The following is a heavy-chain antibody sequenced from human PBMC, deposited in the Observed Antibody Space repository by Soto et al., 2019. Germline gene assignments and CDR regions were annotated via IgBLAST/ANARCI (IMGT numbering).Heavy chain of an antibody. CDR3: ARDQGGQSGNFIFDT. J-gene: IGHJ4*02. CDR1: GFSFSDYV. D-gene: IGHD3-16*01. V-gene: IGHV3-33*01. Sequence: QVQLVESGGGVVQPGRSLRLSCAASGFSFSDYVMHWVRQAPGKGLDWVAVMWYHGRDLFYADSVKGRFTISRDNSKNTLYLQRNSLRAEDTAVYYCARDQGGQSGNFIFDTWCQGTLVTVSS. CDR2: MWYHGRDL.